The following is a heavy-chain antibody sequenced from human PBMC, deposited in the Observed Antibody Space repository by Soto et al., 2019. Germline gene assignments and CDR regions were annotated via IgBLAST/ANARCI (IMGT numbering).Heavy chain of an antibody. CDR2: ISSSGVNT. Sequence: EVQLLESGGDLVQHGGSLRLSCAASGFSFSTYAMSWVRQAPGKGLEWVSTISSSGVNTYYTDSVKGRFTISRDNSKDTLYLQMNSLRAEDTAIYYCARFYGAGSWFFEYWGQGTLVTVSS. V-gene: IGHV3-23*01. D-gene: IGHD3-10*01. CDR1: GFSFSTYA. CDR3: ARFYGAGSWFFEY. J-gene: IGHJ4*02.